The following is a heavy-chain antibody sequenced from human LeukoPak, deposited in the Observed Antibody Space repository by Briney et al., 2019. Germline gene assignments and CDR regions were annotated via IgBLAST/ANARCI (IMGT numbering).Heavy chain of an antibody. J-gene: IGHJ5*02. CDR3: ARGRGSERFDP. D-gene: IGHD1-1*01. CDR2: INPSGGST. CDR1: GYTFTSYY. Sequence: ASVKVSCKASGYTFTSYYMHWVRQAPGQGLEWMGIINPSGGSTNYAQKFQGRVTITADKSTSTAYMELSSLRSEDTAVYYCARGRGSERFDPWGQGTLVTVSS. V-gene: IGHV1-46*01.